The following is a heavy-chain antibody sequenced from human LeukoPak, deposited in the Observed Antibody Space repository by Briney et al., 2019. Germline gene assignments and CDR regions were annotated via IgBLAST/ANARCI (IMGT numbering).Heavy chain of an antibody. CDR3: ARFDYWSGLYPLDH. V-gene: IGHV3-30*02. D-gene: IGHD3-3*01. CDR1: GFTFSLYG. Sequence: GGSLRLSCAASGFTFSLYGMQWVRQAPGKGLQWVAFIRYDASNEYYVDSVKGRFTISRDNSENTLYLQMNSLRTEDTAVYYCARFDYWSGLYPLDHWGQGTLVTVSS. J-gene: IGHJ4*02. CDR2: IRYDASNE.